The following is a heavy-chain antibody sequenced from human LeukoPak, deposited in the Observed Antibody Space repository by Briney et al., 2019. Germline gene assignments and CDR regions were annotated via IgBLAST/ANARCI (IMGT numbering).Heavy chain of an antibody. V-gene: IGHV3-48*04. CDR1: GFTFSSYS. Sequence: PGGSLRLSCAASGFTFSSYSMNWVRQAPGKGLEWVSYISSSSSTIYYADSVKGRFTISRDNAKNTLYLQMNSLRVEDTAVYYCTRPYGYGYYRHWGQGTLVTVSS. J-gene: IGHJ4*02. CDR3: TRPYGYGYYRH. D-gene: IGHD3-22*01. CDR2: ISSSSSTI.